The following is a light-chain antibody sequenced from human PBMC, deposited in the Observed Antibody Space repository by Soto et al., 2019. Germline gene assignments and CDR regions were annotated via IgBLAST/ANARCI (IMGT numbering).Light chain of an antibody. CDR3: QQYNNWPPYT. J-gene: IGKJ2*01. CDR1: QSVGNN. V-gene: IGKV3-15*01. CDR2: GAS. Sequence: EIVMTQSPATLSVSPGETATLSCRASQSVGNNLAWYQQKPGQAPSLLIFGASIRVTGIPARCSGSGAGTEFTLTISSLQSADFAVYFCQQYNNWPPYTFGQGTKLEIK.